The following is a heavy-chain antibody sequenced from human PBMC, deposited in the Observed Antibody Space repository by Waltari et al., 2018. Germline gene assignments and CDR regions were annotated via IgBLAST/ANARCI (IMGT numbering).Heavy chain of an antibody. J-gene: IGHJ4*02. D-gene: IGHD6-19*01. CDR3: ATVYMVPLVAGTGGYFDY. CDR1: GYTFTDYY. V-gene: IGHV1-69-2*01. Sequence: EVQLVQSGAEVKKPGATVKISCKASGYTFTDYYMHWVQQAPGKGLEWMGRVDPEDGETIYAEKFQCRVTITADTSTDTAYMELSSLRSEDTAVYYCATVYMVPLVAGTGGYFDYWGQGILVTVSS. CDR2: VDPEDGET.